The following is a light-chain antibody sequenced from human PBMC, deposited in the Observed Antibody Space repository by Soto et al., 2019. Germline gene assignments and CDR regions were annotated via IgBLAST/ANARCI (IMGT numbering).Light chain of an antibody. Sequence: EIVLTQSPATLSLSPGARAPLSCRASQSVSSYLAWYQQKPGQAPRLLIYGASNRATGIPDRFSGSGSGTDFTLTISRLEPEDFAVYYCQQYGSSGTFGQGTKV. CDR2: GAS. CDR1: QSVSSY. CDR3: QQYGSSGT. J-gene: IGKJ1*01. V-gene: IGKV3-20*01.